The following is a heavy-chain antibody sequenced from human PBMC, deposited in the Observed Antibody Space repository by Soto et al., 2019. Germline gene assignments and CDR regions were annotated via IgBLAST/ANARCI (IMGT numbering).Heavy chain of an antibody. V-gene: IGHV4-31*03. CDR3: ARGDYGDFDY. J-gene: IGHJ4*02. CDR1: GGSISSVGYY. Sequence: SDTLSLTCTISGGSISSVGYYWSWIRQHPGKGLEWIGYIYYSGSTSYNPSIKSRVTISVDASKNQFSLKLSSVTAADTAVFYCARGDYGDFDYWGQGTLVTVSS. D-gene: IGHD4-17*01. CDR2: IYYSGST.